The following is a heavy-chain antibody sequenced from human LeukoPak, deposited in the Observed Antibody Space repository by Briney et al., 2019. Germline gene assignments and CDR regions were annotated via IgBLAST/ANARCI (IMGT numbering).Heavy chain of an antibody. Sequence: GGSLRLSCAASGFNFRNYAMHWVRQAPGKGLEYVSATSAVTDRTFYADSVMGRFTISRDNSANTLYLQMSSLRPEDTAVYYCAKPARGSGIQDGFDSWGQGTLVTVSS. V-gene: IGHV3-64D*06. CDR3: AKPARGSGIQDGFDS. J-gene: IGHJ4*02. CDR1: GFNFRNYA. CDR2: TSAVTDRT. D-gene: IGHD3-10*01.